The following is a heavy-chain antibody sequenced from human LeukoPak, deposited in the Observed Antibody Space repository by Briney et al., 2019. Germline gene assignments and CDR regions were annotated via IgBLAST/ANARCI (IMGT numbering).Heavy chain of an antibody. CDR1: GGSISSGSYY. CDR2: IYTSGST. J-gene: IGHJ4*02. V-gene: IGHV4-61*02. Sequence: SQTLSLTCTVSGGSISSGSYYWSWIRQPAGKGLEWIGRIYTSGSTNYNPSLKSRVTISVDTSKNQFSLKLSPVTAADTAVYYCAREGYGDYARISGFDYWGQGTLVTVSS. CDR3: AREGYGDYARISGFDY. D-gene: IGHD4-17*01.